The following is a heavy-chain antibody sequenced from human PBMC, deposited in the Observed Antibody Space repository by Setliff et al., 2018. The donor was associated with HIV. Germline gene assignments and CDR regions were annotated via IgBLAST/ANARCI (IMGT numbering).Heavy chain of an antibody. J-gene: IGHJ4*02. CDR1: GFTFSSYA. D-gene: IGHD3-10*01. CDR2: ISGSGGST. V-gene: IGHV3-23*01. CDR3: TTDLIIRGVIIDGALR. Sequence: GGSLRLSCAASGFTFSSYAMSWVRQAPGKGLEWVSTISGSGGSTYYADSVKGRFTISRDNSKNTLYLQMNSLRAEDTAVYYCTTDLIIRGVIIDGALRWGQGTLVTVSS.